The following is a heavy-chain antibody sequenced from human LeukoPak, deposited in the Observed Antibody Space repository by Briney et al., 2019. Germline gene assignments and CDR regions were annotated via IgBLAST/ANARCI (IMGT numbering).Heavy chain of an antibody. CDR3: ARQGPYYYDSSGYRFDAFDI. CDR1: GGSISSSSYY. D-gene: IGHD3-22*01. Sequence: SETLSLTCTVSGGSISSSSYYWGWIRQPPGKGLEWIGSIYYSGSTYYSPSLKSRVTISVDTSKNQFSLKLSSVTAADTAVYYCARQGPYYYDSSGYRFDAFDIWGQGTMVTVSS. J-gene: IGHJ3*02. CDR2: IYYSGST. V-gene: IGHV4-39*01.